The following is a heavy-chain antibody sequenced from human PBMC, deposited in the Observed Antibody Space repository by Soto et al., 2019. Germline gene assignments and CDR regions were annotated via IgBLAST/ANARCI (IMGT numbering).Heavy chain of an antibody. V-gene: IGHV3-23*01. CDR2: ISESGDNT. J-gene: IGHJ5*02. CDR3: AIGGYTYGLDP. CDR1: GFSFSSSA. D-gene: IGHD5-18*01. Sequence: PGGSLRLSCAASGFSFSSSAMSWVRQAPGKGLEWVSAISESGDNTFYADSVKGRFTISRENSNNALYLQMDTLRAEDTALYFCAIGGYTYGLDPWGQGTLVTISS.